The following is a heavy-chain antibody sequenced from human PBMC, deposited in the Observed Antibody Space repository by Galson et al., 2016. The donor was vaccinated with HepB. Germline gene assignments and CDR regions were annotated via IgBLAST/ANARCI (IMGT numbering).Heavy chain of an antibody. D-gene: IGHD2-15*01. Sequence: CGISGDSVSTYSASWHWIRQSPSRGLEWLGRTYYRSKWFNDYAGSVKSRITINADTSKNRFSLQLNSVTPEDAAVYYCARLNNDVVVDGKLGFDPWGQGLLVTVSS. V-gene: IGHV6-1*01. CDR3: ARLNNDVVVDGKLGFDP. CDR2: TYYRSKWFN. CDR1: GDSVSTYSAS. J-gene: IGHJ5*02.